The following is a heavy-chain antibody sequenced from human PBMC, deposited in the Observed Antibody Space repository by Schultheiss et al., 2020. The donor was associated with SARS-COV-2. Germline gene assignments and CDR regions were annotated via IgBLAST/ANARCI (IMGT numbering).Heavy chain of an antibody. CDR1: GFTFGTYN. CDR2: ISYDGSNR. CDR3: AKDSAGDN. V-gene: IGHV3-30*18. Sequence: GGSLRLSCAASGFTFGTYNMHWVRQAPGKGLEWVAVISYDGSNREYVDSVKGRFTISRDNSKNEVYLQMNGLRVEDTAVYYCAKDSAGDNWGRGTKVTVSS. D-gene: IGHD3-10*01. J-gene: IGHJ3*02.